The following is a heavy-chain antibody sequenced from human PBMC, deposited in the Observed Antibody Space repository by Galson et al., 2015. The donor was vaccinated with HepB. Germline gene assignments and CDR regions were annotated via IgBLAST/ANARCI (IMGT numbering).Heavy chain of an antibody. D-gene: IGHD1-26*01. Sequence: SVKVSCKASGGTFSRYAISWVRQAPGQGLEWMGGITPMFGRAKYAQKFQGRVTITADESTSTAYMELSSLRSEDTAVYYCARGAREYGPKWGSNYYYYYGMDVWGQGTTVTVSS. CDR2: ITPMFGRA. CDR1: GGTFSRYA. CDR3: ARGAREYGPKWGSNYYYYYGMDV. V-gene: IGHV1-69*13. J-gene: IGHJ6*02.